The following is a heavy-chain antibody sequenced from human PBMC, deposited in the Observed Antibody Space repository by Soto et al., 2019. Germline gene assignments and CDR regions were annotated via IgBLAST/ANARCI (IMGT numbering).Heavy chain of an antibody. CDR1: GKSLSGYY. D-gene: IGHD1-26*01. J-gene: IGHJ4*02. CDR3: ARHHVRGRTIAGAAEF. V-gene: IGHV4-34*01. Sequence: SETLSLTCAVYGKSLSGYYWSWIRQPPGKALEWIGEINHSGNTNYNPSLKSRVTISVDTSKNQLFLSLSSVTAADTAMYYCARHHVRGRTIAGAAEFWGQGTLVTVSS. CDR2: INHSGNT.